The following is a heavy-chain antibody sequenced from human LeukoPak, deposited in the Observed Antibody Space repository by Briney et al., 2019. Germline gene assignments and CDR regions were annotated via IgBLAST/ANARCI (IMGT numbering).Heavy chain of an antibody. CDR2: IRGSGDST. CDR3: AKGHTDSEWLYFDS. Sequence: GGSLSLSCAASGFTFSTYAMSWVRRAPGKGLEWVSGIRGSGDSTYYSDSVKGRFTISRDNSKNTLYLQMNSLRAEDTAVYYCAKGHTDSEWLYFDSWGQGSLVTVSS. D-gene: IGHD5-12*01. J-gene: IGHJ4*02. CDR1: GFTFSTYA. V-gene: IGHV3-23*01.